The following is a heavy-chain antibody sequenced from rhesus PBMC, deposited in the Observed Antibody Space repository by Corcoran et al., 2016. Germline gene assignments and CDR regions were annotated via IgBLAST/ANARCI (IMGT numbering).Heavy chain of an antibody. D-gene: IGHD5-24*01. Sequence: QVTLKESGPALVKPTQTLTLTCTFSGFSISTSGTGVGWSRQPPGKALELLASFYWNDSQYYSTSLKSRLTISEDTSKNQVVLTMTNMDPVDTATYYCARVRVRNSGPFDFWGQGVLVTVSS. CDR1: GFSISTSGTG. V-gene: IGHV2-95*01. CDR2: FYWNDSQ. J-gene: IGHJ4*01. CDR3: ARVRVRNSGPFDF.